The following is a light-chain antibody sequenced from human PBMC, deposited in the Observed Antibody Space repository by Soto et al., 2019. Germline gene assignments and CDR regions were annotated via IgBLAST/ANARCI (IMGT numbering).Light chain of an antibody. CDR2: GNS. J-gene: IGLJ1*01. CDR1: RSNIGAGYD. CDR3: QSYDSSLSGYV. Sequence: QSVLTQPPAVSGAPGQRVTISCTGRRSNIGAGYDVHWYQQLPGTAPKLLISGNSNRPSGVPDRFSGSKSGTSASLAITGLQAEDEADYYCQSYDSSLSGYVFGTGTKLTVL. V-gene: IGLV1-40*01.